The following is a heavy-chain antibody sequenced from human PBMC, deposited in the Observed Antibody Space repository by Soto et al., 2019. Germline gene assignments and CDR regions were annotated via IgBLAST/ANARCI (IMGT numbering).Heavy chain of an antibody. D-gene: IGHD2-15*01. J-gene: IGHJ4*02. CDR1: GFTFSSYG. CDR3: AKVSGPSGIVVVVAAPYYFDY. V-gene: IGHV3-30*18. CDR2: ISYDGSNK. Sequence: QVQLVESGGGVVQPGRSLRLSCAASGFTFSSYGMHWVRQAPGKGLEWVAVISYDGSNKYYADSVKGRFTISRDNSKNTLYLQMNSLRAEDTAVYYCAKVSGPSGIVVVVAAPYYFDYWGQGTLVTVSS.